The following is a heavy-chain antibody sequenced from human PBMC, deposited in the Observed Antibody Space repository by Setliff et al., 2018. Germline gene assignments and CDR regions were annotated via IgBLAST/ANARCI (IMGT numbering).Heavy chain of an antibody. D-gene: IGHD3-3*01. CDR3: ARMTGFQYIDV. CDR1: GDSISSRPFY. Sequence: SETLSLTCTVSGDSISSRPFYWGWFRQPAGKELEWIGRIYTSWSTIYNPSLKSRVTILLDTSKNQFSLTLTSVTAADTAVYYCARMTGFQYIDVWGKGTTVTVSS. V-gene: IGHV4-61*02. J-gene: IGHJ6*03. CDR2: IYTSWST.